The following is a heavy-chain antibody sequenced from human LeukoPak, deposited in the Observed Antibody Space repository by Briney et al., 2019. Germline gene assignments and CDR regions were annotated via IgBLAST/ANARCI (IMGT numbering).Heavy chain of an antibody. CDR3: AIERTALVNYYIDY. CDR1: EGTFSSYA. Sequence: SVKVSCKTSEGTFSSYAIRWVRQAPGQGLEWMGGIIPIFGTANYAQKFQGRVTITADESTSTAYMELSSLRSEDTAVYYCAIERTALVNYYIDYRGQGTLVTVSS. CDR2: IIPIFGTA. V-gene: IGHV1-69*13. D-gene: IGHD5-18*01. J-gene: IGHJ4*02.